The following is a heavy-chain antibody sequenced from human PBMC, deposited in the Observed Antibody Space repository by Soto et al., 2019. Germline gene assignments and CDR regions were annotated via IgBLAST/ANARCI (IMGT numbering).Heavy chain of an antibody. Sequence: VQLVESGGGVVQPGRSLRLSCAASGFTFSSYGMHWVRQAAGKGLEWVAGIWYDESNKYYADSVKGRFTISRDNSKNTLYLHMNSMRDEDTAVYYCARDSFGDYGSGVFDIWGQGTMVTVSS. D-gene: IGHD3-10*01. V-gene: IGHV3-33*01. CDR3: ARDSFGDYGSGVFDI. CDR2: IWYDESNK. J-gene: IGHJ3*02. CDR1: GFTFSSYG.